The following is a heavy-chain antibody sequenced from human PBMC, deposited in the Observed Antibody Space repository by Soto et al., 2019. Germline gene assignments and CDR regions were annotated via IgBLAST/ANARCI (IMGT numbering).Heavy chain of an antibody. Sequence: QVQLVESGGGVVQPGRSPRLSCAASGFTFSSYGMHWVRQAPGKGLEWVAVISYDGSNKYYADSVKGRFTISRDNSKNTLYLQMNSLRAEDTAVYYCAKDQPTVTMYYHYYGMDVWGQGTTVTVSS. J-gene: IGHJ6*02. CDR3: AKDQPTVTMYYHYYGMDV. CDR2: ISYDGSNK. D-gene: IGHD4-17*01. V-gene: IGHV3-30*18. CDR1: GFTFSSYG.